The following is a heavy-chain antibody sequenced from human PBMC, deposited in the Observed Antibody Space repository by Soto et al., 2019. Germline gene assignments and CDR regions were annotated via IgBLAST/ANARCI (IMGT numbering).Heavy chain of an antibody. CDR1: GYTFTGYY. CDR3: ARGKGHCSGGSCSFDY. CDR2: INPNSGGT. Sequence: ASVKLSCKASGYTFTGYYMHWVRQAPGQGLEWMGWINPNSGGTNYAQKFQGWVTMTRDTSISTAYMELSSLRSEDTAVYYCARGKGHCSGGSCSFDYWGQGTLVTVSS. V-gene: IGHV1-2*04. J-gene: IGHJ4*02. D-gene: IGHD2-15*01.